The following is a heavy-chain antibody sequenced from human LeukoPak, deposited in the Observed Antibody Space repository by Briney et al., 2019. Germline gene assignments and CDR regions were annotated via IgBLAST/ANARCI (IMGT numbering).Heavy chain of an antibody. D-gene: IGHD2-2*01. CDR1: GGSISSYY. CDR2: IYYSGST. V-gene: IGHV4-59*01. CDR3: ARGDVPDAFDI. Sequence: SETLSLTCAVSGGSISSYYWSWIRQPPGKGLEWIGYIYYSGSTNYNPSLKSRVTISVDTSKNQFSLKLSSVTAADTAVYYCARGDVPDAFDIWGQGTMVTVSS. J-gene: IGHJ3*02.